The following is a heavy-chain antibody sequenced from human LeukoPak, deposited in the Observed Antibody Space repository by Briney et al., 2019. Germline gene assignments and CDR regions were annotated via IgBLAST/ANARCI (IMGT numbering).Heavy chain of an antibody. CDR3: ARAPFGSGRYLYYYYGMDV. CDR1: GGTFSSYA. Sequence: GASVKVSCKASGGTFSSYAISWVRQAPGQGLEWMGRIIPILGIANYAQKFQGRVTITADKSTSTAYMELSSLRSEDTAVYYCARAPFGSGRYLYYYYGMDVWGQGTTVTVSS. CDR2: IIPILGIA. D-gene: IGHD3-10*01. V-gene: IGHV1-69*04. J-gene: IGHJ6*02.